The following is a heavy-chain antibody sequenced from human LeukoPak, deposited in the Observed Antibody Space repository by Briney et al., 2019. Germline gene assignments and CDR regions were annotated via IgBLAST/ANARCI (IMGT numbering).Heavy chain of an antibody. Sequence: GGSLRLSCAASGFTFSSYGMHWVRQAPGKGLEWVAFIRYDGSNKYYADSVKGRFTISRDNSKNTLYLQMNSLRAEDTAVYYCARGDGSGPYYYYMDVWGKGTTVTISS. CDR3: ARGDGSGPYYYYMDV. D-gene: IGHD3-10*01. CDR2: IRYDGSNK. CDR1: GFTFSSYG. J-gene: IGHJ6*03. V-gene: IGHV3-30*02.